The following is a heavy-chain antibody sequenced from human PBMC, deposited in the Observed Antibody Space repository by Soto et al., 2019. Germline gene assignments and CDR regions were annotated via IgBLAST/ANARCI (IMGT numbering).Heavy chain of an antibody. Sequence: EVQLVESGGGLAKPGGSLRLSCAGYGFTFSNAWMNWVRQAPGPGLYWVGRVKSKVDGGTVDYAAPVEGRFTISRDDSKNTVYLQMNSLRKEDTAMYYCSTGWLGIDYWGQGTLVTVSS. J-gene: IGHJ4*02. D-gene: IGHD2-15*01. CDR1: GFTFSNAW. CDR2: VKSKVDGGTV. CDR3: STGWLGIDY. V-gene: IGHV3-15*01.